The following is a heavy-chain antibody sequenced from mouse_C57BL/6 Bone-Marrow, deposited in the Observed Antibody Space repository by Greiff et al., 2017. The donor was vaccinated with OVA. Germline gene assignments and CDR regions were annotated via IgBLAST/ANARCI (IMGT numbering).Heavy chain of an antibody. CDR3: ARGGHYGNYGYWYFDV. Sequence: QVQLQQSDAELVKPGASVKISCKVSVYTFTDHTIHWMKQRPEQGLEWIGYIYPRDGSTKYNEKFKGKATLTADKSSSTAYMQLNSLTSEDSAVYFCARGGHYGNYGYWYFDVWGTGTTVTVSS. CDR1: VYTFTDHT. V-gene: IGHV1-78*01. J-gene: IGHJ1*03. D-gene: IGHD2-1*01. CDR2: IYPRDGST.